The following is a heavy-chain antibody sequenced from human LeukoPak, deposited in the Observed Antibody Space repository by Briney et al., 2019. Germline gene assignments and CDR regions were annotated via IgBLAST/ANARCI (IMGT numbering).Heavy chain of an antibody. CDR3: AGHKTSSTPFGPPRGGYYFDP. D-gene: IGHD3-22*01. J-gene: IGHJ5*02. Sequence: SETLSLTCSVSGDSVSSFHWSWIRLPPGKTLEWIGYIYSYGSTNYNPSLRSRVSISVDTPKNQLSLTLTSVTAADTAVYCCAGHKTSSTPFGPPRGGYYFDPWGGGSLVTVSS. CDR1: GDSVSSFH. CDR2: IYSYGST. V-gene: IGHV4-59*08.